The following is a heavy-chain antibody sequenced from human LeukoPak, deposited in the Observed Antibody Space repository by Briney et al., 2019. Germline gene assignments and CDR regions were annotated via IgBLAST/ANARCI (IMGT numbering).Heavy chain of an antibody. J-gene: IGHJ4*02. V-gene: IGHV4-39*07. CDR2: ITQSGTT. CDR1: GGSISSGDYY. Sequence: PSGTLSLTCTVSGGSISSGDYYWSWIRQPPGKGLEWIGEITQSGTTKYNPSLKSRVTMSVDTSKNQFSLRLSSVTPADTAVYYCATGPDYYDSSSYYSHYWGRGTLVTVSS. CDR3: ATGPDYYDSSSYYSHY. D-gene: IGHD3-22*01.